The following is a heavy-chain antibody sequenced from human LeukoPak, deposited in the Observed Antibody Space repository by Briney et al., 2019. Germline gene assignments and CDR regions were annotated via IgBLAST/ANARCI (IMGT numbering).Heavy chain of an antibody. CDR1: GFSLSTSGVG. D-gene: IGHD3-9*01. J-gene: IGHJ6*03. V-gene: IGHV2-5*02. CDR2: IYWDDDK. CDR3: AHSGTHLRYFDWLLYGYYYYYMDV. Sequence: SGPTLVKPTQTLTLTCTFSGFSLSTSGVGVGWIRQPPGKALEWLALIYWDDDKRYSPSLKSRLTITKDTSKNQVVLTMTNMDPVDTATYYCAHSGTHLRYFDWLLYGYYYYYMDVWGKGTTVTVSS.